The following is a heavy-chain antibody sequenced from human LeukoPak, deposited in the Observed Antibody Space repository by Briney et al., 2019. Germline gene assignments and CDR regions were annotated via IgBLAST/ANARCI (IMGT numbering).Heavy chain of an antibody. CDR2: ISSSGSTI. CDR1: GFTFSSYE. J-gene: IGHJ4*02. V-gene: IGHV3-48*03. Sequence: GGSPRLSCAASGFTFSSYEMNWVRRAPGKGLEWVSYISSSGSTIYYADSVKGRFTISRDNAKNSLYLQMSSLRAEDTAVYYCARTPRIAARPPYFDYWGQGTLVTVSS. CDR3: ARTPRIAARPPYFDY. D-gene: IGHD6-6*01.